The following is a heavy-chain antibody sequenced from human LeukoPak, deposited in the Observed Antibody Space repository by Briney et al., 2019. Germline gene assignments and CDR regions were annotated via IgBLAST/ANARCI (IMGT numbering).Heavy chain of an antibody. CDR3: ARTTYYYDSSGYYYWFDP. Sequence: VTSVKVSCKASGYTLTDYYMHWVLQAPGQGLEWMGRINPNSGGTNYAQKFQGRVTMTRDTSISTVYMELSSLRSEDTAVYYCARTTYYYDSSGYYYWFDPWGQGTLVTVSS. V-gene: IGHV1-2*06. D-gene: IGHD3-22*01. CDR2: INPNSGGT. CDR1: GYTLTDYY. J-gene: IGHJ5*02.